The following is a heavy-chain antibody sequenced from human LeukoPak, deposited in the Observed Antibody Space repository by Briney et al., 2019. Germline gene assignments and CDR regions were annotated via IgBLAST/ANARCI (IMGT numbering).Heavy chain of an antibody. CDR3: ARGLTGGITMVRGANRPQNFDY. J-gene: IGHJ4*02. D-gene: IGHD3-10*01. CDR2: ISSSSSYI. V-gene: IGHV3-21*01. Sequence: GGSLRLSCAASGFTFSGYSMNWVRQAPGKGLEWVSSISSSSSYIYYADSVKGRFTISRDNAKNSLYLQMNSLRAEDTAVYYCARGLTGGITMVRGANRPQNFDYWGQGTLVTVSS. CDR1: GFTFSGYS.